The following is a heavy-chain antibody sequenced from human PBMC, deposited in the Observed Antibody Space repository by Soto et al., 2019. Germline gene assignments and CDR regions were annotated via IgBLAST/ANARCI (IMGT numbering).Heavy chain of an antibody. CDR3: GDRLPGPSTGWDTGIFGY. CDR2: IYWDDDK. CDR1: GFSLTTSGVG. D-gene: IGHD6-19*01. Sequence: SGPTLVNPTQTLTLTCAFSGFSLTTSGVGVGWIRQPPGKALEWLAFIYWDDDKRYSPSLRSRLAISKDTSKNQVILTMTNMDPVDTGTYFCGDRLPGPSTGWDTGIFGYWGQGXLVTV. V-gene: IGHV2-5*02. J-gene: IGHJ4*02.